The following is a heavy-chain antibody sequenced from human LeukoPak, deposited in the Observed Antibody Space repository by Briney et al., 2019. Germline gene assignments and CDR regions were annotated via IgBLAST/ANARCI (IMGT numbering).Heavy chain of an antibody. CDR3: ATSSSGDAFDI. Sequence: SQTLSLTCAVSGGSISSGGYSWSWIRQPPGKGLEWIGYIYHSGSTYYNPSLKSRVTISVDRSKNQFSLKLSSVTAADTAVYYCATSSSGDAFDIWGQGTMVTVS. CDR1: GGSISSGGYS. D-gene: IGHD6-19*01. CDR2: IYHSGST. J-gene: IGHJ3*02. V-gene: IGHV4-30-2*01.